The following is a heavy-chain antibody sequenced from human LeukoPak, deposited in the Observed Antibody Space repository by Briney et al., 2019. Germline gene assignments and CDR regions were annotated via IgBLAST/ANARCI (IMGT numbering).Heavy chain of an antibody. Sequence: PSETLSLTCTVSGGSISSYYWSWIRQPPGKGLEWIGYIYYSGSTNYNPSLKSRVTISVDTSKNQFSLKLSSVTAADTAVYNCAREGYCSGGRCYGVFDYWGQGTLVTVSS. CDR3: AREGYCSGGRCYGVFDY. CDR1: GGSISSYY. D-gene: IGHD2-15*01. V-gene: IGHV4-59*12. J-gene: IGHJ4*02. CDR2: IYYSGST.